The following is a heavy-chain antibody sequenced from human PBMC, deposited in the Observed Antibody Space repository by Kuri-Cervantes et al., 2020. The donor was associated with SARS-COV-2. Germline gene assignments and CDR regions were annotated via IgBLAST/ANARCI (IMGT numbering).Heavy chain of an antibody. Sequence: SVKVSCKAFGGTFSSYAISWVRQAPGQGLGWMGGIIPIFGTANYAQKFQGRVTITTDESTSTAYMELSSLRSEDTAVYYCARMSLLQNDAFDIWGQGTMVTVSS. CDR2: IIPIFGTA. J-gene: IGHJ3*02. D-gene: IGHD2-15*01. CDR3: ARMSLLQNDAFDI. CDR1: GGTFSSYA. V-gene: IGHV1-69*05.